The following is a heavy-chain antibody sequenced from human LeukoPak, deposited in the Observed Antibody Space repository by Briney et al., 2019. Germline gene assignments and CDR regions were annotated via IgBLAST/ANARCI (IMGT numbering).Heavy chain of an antibody. CDR2: ISGSGGST. Sequence: PGGSLRLSCEAPGFTFSSYAMGWVRQAPGKGLEWVSAISGSGGSTYYADSVKGRFTISRDNSKNTLYLQMNSLRAEDTAVYYCAPSLVLGYYYGMDVWGQGTTVTVSS. CDR3: APSLVLGYYYGMDV. D-gene: IGHD2-8*01. CDR1: GFTFSSYA. V-gene: IGHV3-23*01. J-gene: IGHJ6*02.